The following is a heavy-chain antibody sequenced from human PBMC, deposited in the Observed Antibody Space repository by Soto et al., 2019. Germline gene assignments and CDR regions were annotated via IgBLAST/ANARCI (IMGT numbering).Heavy chain of an antibody. Sequence: QVQLVESGGGVVQPGRSLRLSCAASGFTFSSYGMHWVRQAPGKGLEWVAVISYDGSNKYYADSVKGRFTISRDNSKNTLYLQMNSLRAEDTAVYYCAKDYRGSGTSDLDYGGQGTLVTVS. V-gene: IGHV3-30*18. D-gene: IGHD1-26*01. CDR2: ISYDGSNK. J-gene: IGHJ4*02. CDR1: GFTFSSYG. CDR3: AKDYRGSGTSDLDY.